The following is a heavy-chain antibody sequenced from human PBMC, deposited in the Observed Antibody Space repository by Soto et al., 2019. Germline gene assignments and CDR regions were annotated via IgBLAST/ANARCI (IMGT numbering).Heavy chain of an antibody. CDR3: ARYLGVSGGNDY. CDR1: GGSISGNY. J-gene: IGHJ4*02. Sequence: QVQLQESGPGLVKPSETLSLTCSVSGGSISGNYWGWIRQPPGKGLEWIGYIYYSGSTSYNPSLRSRHTMSVDTSKNQFSLKLTSVAAADTAVYCCARYLGVSGGNDYWAQGTLVTVSS. D-gene: IGHD2-15*01. V-gene: IGHV4-59*12. CDR2: IYYSGST.